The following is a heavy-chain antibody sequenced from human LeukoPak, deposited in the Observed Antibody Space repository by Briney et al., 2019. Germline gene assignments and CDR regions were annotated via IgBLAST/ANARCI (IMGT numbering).Heavy chain of an antibody. CDR2: GKSKADDGTT. J-gene: IGHJ3*02. Sequence: GGSLRLSCEACGCSFTNTWMSWVRQAPGRGREWVGGGKSKADDGTTDYGARVQGRFTISRDASKNTLSLQMNSLTTEETAVYYCATEGGSGSYYGDDAFDMWGQGTVVTVSS. CDR1: GCSFTNTW. V-gene: IGHV3-15*01. D-gene: IGHD3-10*01. CDR3: ATEGGSGSYYGDDAFDM.